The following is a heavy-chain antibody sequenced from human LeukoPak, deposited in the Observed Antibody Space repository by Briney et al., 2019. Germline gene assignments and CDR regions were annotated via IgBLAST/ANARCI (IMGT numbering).Heavy chain of an antibody. Sequence: SGTPSPPRTFSHGSPNSFYWGWVREPPREGLGWVGYIYYSGSTNYNPSLKSRVTISLDTSKNQLSLKLSSVTAADTAVYFCARRGYFDGSGLDHWGQGTLVTVSS. V-gene: IGHV4-59*01. J-gene: IGHJ4*02. CDR2: IYYSGST. CDR1: HGSPNSFY. CDR3: ARRGYFDGSGLDH. D-gene: IGHD3-22*01.